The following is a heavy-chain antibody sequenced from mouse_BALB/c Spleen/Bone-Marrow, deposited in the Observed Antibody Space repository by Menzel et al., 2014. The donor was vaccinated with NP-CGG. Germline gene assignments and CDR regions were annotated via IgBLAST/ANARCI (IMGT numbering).Heavy chain of an antibody. D-gene: IGHD1-1*01. CDR1: GFDFSRYW. CDR3: SRLCYYGNFAY. CDR2: INPDSSTI. Sequence: VQLKESGGGLVQPGGSLKLSCAASGFDFSRYWMSWVRQAPGKGLEWIGEINPDSSTINYTPSLKDKFIISRDNAKNTLYLQISKVRSEDTALYYCSRLCYYGNFAYWGQGTLATVSA. J-gene: IGHJ3*01. V-gene: IGHV4-1*02.